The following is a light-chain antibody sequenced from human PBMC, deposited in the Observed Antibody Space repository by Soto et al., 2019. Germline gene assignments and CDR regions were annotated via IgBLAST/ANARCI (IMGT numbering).Light chain of an antibody. J-gene: IGKJ4*01. CDR3: QQYSSYSLT. V-gene: IGKV1-5*01. CDR2: DAS. CDR1: QSVSAW. Sequence: DIQMTQSPSTLSASVGDRVTISCRASQSVSAWLAWYQQKPGKAPKLLTSDASSLKSEVPSRFSGSGYGTECTLTISSLQPEDFATDYCQQYSSYSLTVGGGTKVEIK.